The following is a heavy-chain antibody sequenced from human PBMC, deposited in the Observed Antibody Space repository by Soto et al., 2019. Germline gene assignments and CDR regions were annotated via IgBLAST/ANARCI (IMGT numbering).Heavy chain of an antibody. CDR1: GGSISSTNW. J-gene: IGHJ4*02. D-gene: IGHD3-10*01. CDR2: IYHIGTT. Sequence: PSETLSLTCTVSGGSISSTNWWSWVRQSPGKGLEWIGDIYHIGTTNYNPSLRGRVTISVDTSNNQFSLTLKYVTAADTAVYYCARRYGEFNFDFWGQGTLVTVSS. V-gene: IGHV4-4*02. CDR3: ARRYGEFNFDF.